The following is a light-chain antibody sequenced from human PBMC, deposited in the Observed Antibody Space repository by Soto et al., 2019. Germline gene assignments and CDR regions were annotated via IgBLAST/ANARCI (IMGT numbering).Light chain of an antibody. CDR1: QSVSSSY. Sequence: EIVLTQSPGTLSLSPGERATLSCRASQSVSSSYLAWYQHKPGQAPRLLIYGASSRATGIPDRFSGSGSGTDFPLTISRLEPEDFAVYYCQHYGSSPHTFGQGTKLEIK. CDR2: GAS. J-gene: IGKJ2*01. V-gene: IGKV3-20*01. CDR3: QHYGSSPHT.